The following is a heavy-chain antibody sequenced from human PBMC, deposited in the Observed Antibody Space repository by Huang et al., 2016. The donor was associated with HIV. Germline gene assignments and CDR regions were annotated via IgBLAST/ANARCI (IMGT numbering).Heavy chain of an antibody. Sequence: QLQESGPGLVKPSETLSLTCSVSGGSIGSYNWNWIRQSPEKGLEWIGSVCGDGMYNSNPYLKRRGTRSVDTSKNEFALKVRSATAADTAVYFCARWMSSSGLKYYYYMDVWGKGTTVIVSS. V-gene: IGHV4-59*13. J-gene: IGHJ6*03. D-gene: IGHD2-2*03. CDR3: ARWMSSSGLKYYYYMDV. CDR1: GGSIGSYN. CDR2: VCGDGMY.